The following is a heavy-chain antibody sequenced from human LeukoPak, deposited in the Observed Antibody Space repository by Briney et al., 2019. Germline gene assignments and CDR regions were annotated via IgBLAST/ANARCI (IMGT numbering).Heavy chain of an antibody. CDR3: ASQVVVPVRFDAFDI. V-gene: IGHV4-34*01. CDR2: INHSGST. J-gene: IGHJ3*02. Sequence: SETLSLTCAVYGGSFSGYYWSWIRQPPGKGLEWIGEINHSGSTNYNPSLKSRVTISVDTSKNQFSLKLSSVTAADTAVYYCASQVVVPVRFDAFDIWAKGQWSPSLQ. CDR1: GGSFSGYY. D-gene: IGHD3-22*01.